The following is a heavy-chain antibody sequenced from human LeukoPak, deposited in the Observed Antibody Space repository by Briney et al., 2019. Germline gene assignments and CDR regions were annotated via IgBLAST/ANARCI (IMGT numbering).Heavy chain of an antibody. CDR3: AKFGLEWLLRFSYYFDY. V-gene: IGHV3-30*02. CDR2: IRYDGSNK. D-gene: IGHD3-3*01. Sequence: PGGSLRLSCAASGFTFSSYGMHWVRQAPGKGLEWVAFIRYDGSNKYYADSVKVRFTISRDNSKNTLYLQMNSLRAEDTAVYYCAKFGLEWLLRFSYYFDYWGQGTLVTVSS. J-gene: IGHJ4*02. CDR1: GFTFSSYG.